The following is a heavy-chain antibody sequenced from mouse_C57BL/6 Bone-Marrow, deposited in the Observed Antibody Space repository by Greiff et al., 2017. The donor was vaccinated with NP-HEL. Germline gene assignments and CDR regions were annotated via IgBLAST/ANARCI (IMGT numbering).Heavy chain of an antibody. CDR2: IDPSDSYT. CDR1: GYTFTSYW. Sequence: QVQLQQPGAELVKPGASVKLSCKASGYTFTSYWMQWVKQRPGQGLEWIGEIDPSDSYTNYNQKFKGKATLTVDTSSSTAYMQLSSLTSEDSAVYYCARATNYLTGALDYWGQGTSVTVSS. V-gene: IGHV1-50*01. D-gene: IGHD2-1*01. CDR3: ARATNYLTGALDY. J-gene: IGHJ4*01.